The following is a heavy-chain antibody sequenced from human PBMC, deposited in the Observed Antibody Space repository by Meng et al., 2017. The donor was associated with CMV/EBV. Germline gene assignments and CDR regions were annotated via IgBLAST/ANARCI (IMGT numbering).Heavy chain of an antibody. V-gene: IGHV3-7*01. D-gene: IGHD5/OR15-5a*01. J-gene: IGHJ4*02. Sequence: GGSLRLSCAASGFTFSTYWMSWVRQAPGKGLEWVATIKQDGSEKYYVDSVKGRLTISRDNAKNSLYLQMNSLRAEDTAVYYCARTLRTPDYWGQGTLVTVSS. CDR1: GFTFSTYW. CDR2: IKQDGSEK. CDR3: ARTLRTPDY.